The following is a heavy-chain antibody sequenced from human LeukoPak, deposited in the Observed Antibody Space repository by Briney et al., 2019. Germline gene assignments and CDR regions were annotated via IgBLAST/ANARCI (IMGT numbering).Heavy chain of an antibody. CDR1: GFTFSSYA. CDR3: AKDHSSSGWYVTAYYYYGMGV. D-gene: IGHD6-19*01. CDR2: ISYDGSNK. V-gene: IGHV3-30-3*01. J-gene: IGHJ6*02. Sequence: PGRSLRLSCVASGFTFSSYAMHWVRQAPGKGLEWVAVISYDGSNKYYADSVKGRFTISRDNSKNTLYLQMNSLRAEDTAVYYCAKDHSSSGWYVTAYYYYGMGVWGQGTTVTVSS.